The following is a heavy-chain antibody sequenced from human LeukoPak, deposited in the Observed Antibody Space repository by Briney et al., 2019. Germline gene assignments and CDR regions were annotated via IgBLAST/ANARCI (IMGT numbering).Heavy chain of an antibody. CDR3: VRHNYGYDY. J-gene: IGHJ4*02. Sequence: GGSLRLSCAASGFTFNTYWMHWVRQAPGEGPVWVAHILNDGGSTSYADSVKGRFIISRDNAKNTLSLQMNSLRAVDTAVYYCVRHNYGYDYWGQGTPVTVSS. D-gene: IGHD5-18*01. V-gene: IGHV3-74*01. CDR1: GFTFNTYW. CDR2: ILNDGGST.